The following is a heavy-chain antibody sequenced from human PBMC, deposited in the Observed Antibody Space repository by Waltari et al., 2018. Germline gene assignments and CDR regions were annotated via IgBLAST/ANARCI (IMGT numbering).Heavy chain of an antibody. CDR2: IMPMFGTA. V-gene: IGHV1-69*01. D-gene: IGHD6-13*01. CDR3: AGGIAEAEGDLLEY. J-gene: IGHJ4*02. Sequence: QVQLVQSGAEVKKPGSSVKVSCKASGGTISSYDISWVRQAPGQGLEWMGGIMPMFGTANYAQKFQGRVTITADESTNTAYMELSSLRSEDTAVFYCAGGIAEAEGDLLEYWGQGTLVTVSS. CDR1: GGTISSYD.